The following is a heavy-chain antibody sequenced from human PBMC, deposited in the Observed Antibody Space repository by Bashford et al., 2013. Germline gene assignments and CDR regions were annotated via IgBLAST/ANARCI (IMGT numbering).Heavy chain of an antibody. J-gene: IGHJ6*02. CDR2: INAYNDNT. CDR1: GYTFTSFG. V-gene: IGHV1-18*01. Sequence: ASVKVSCKASGYTFTSFGISWVRQAPGQGLEWMGWINAYNDNTNYAQKFQGRVTMTADESTNTVYMELKRLRVEDTAVYYCARDRVDVYATGSSYYYSDGMDVWGQGTTVTVSS. D-gene: IGHD3-10*01. CDR3: ARDRVDVYATGSSYYYSDGMDV.